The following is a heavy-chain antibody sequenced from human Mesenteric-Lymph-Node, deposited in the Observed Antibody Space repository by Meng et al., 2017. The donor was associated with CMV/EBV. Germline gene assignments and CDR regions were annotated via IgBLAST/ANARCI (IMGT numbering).Heavy chain of an antibody. V-gene: IGHV4-59*01. CDR2: IFYSGTT. Sequence: GSLRLSCSVSGGYMSDNYWSWIRQSPGKGLDWIGYIFYSGTTKYNPSLKSRVTISADTSKNQFSLKLSSVTAADTAVYFCARGGGDYYYGMDVWGPGTTVTVSS. J-gene: IGHJ6*02. CDR1: GGYMSDNY. CDR3: ARGGGDYYYGMDV. D-gene: IGHD3-16*01.